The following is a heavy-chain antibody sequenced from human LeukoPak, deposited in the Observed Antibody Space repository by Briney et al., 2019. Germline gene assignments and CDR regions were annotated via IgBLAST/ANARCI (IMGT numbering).Heavy chain of an antibody. CDR1: GYTFTTYA. Sequence: ASVKVSCKASGYTFTTYAMNWVRQAPGQGLEWMGWINAGNGNTKYSQEFQGRVTITRDTSASTAYMELSSLRSEDMAVYYCARDSIAVAGTLGPFDPWGQGTLVTVSS. CDR3: ARDSIAVAGTLGPFDP. CDR2: INAGNGNT. D-gene: IGHD6-19*01. V-gene: IGHV1-3*03. J-gene: IGHJ5*02.